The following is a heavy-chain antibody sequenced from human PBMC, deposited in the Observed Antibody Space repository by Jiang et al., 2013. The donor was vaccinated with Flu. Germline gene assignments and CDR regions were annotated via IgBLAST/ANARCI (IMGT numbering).Heavy chain of an antibody. CDR3: ARQEQGSFGD. CDR2: IYSSGTT. D-gene: IGHD1-26*01. CDR1: GGSTSNKTFH. V-gene: IGHV4-39*01. Sequence: LLKPSETLSLTCTVTGGSTSNKTFHWGWVRQPPGKGLEWIGNIYSSGTTYYNPSLKSRVIISIDASKDQLSLRLKSVTASDTAVYYCARQEQGSFGDWGRGALVTVSS. J-gene: IGHJ4*02.